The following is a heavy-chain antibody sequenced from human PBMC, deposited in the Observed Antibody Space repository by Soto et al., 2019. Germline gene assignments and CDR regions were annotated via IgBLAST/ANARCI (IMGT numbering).Heavy chain of an antibody. V-gene: IGHV3-66*01. Sequence: GGSLRLSCAASGFTVSSNYMSWVRQAPGKGLEWVSVIYSGGSTYYADSVKGRFTISRDNSKNTLYLQMNSLRAEDTAVYYCAREVEQWLVQHDAFDIWGQGTMVTVSS. CDR3: AREVEQWLVQHDAFDI. D-gene: IGHD6-19*01. CDR1: GFTVSSNY. J-gene: IGHJ3*02. CDR2: IYSGGST.